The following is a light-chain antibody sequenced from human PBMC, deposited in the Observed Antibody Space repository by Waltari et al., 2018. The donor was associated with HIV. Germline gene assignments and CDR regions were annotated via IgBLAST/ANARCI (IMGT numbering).Light chain of an antibody. CDR1: SSTIRNTY. CDR2: DNN. Sequence: QSILTQPPSVSAAPAQRVPISCSGSSSTIRNTYSSWYQHFPGTAPKLLTYDNNKRPSGIPDRFSGSKSGTSATLGITGLQTGDEADYYCGTWDSRLSAFVLGTGTSVTVL. V-gene: IGLV1-51*01. CDR3: GTWDSRLSAFV. J-gene: IGLJ1*01.